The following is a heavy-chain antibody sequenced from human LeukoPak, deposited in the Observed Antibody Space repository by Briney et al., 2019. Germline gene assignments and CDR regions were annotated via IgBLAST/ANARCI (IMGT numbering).Heavy chain of an antibody. V-gene: IGHV1-69*04. J-gene: IGHJ6*02. CDR3: AMRGYSYGYYYYGMDV. Sequence: ASVKVSCKASGGTFSSYAISWVRQAPGQGLEWMGRIIPILGIANYAQKFQGRVTITADKSTSTAYMELSSLRSEDTAVYYCAMRGYSYGYYYYGMDVWGQGTTVTVSS. D-gene: IGHD5-18*01. CDR1: GGTFSSYA. CDR2: IIPILGIA.